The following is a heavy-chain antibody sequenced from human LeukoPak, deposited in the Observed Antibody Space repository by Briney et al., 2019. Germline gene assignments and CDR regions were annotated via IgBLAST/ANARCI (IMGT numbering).Heavy chain of an antibody. Sequence: GGSLRLSCAASGFTFDDYAMHWVRQAPGKGLEWVSGISWNSGSIGYADSVKGRFTIPRDNAKNSLYLQMNSLRAEDTALYYCAKDISFVGATPGFDYWGQGTLVTVSS. D-gene: IGHD1-26*01. V-gene: IGHV3-9*01. CDR3: AKDISFVGATPGFDY. J-gene: IGHJ4*02. CDR2: ISWNSGSI. CDR1: GFTFDDYA.